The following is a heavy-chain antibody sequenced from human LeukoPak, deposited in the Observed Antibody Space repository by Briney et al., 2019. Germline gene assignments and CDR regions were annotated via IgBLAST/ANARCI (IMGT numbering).Heavy chain of an antibody. CDR3: ARGVGMVRGAPPH. D-gene: IGHD3-10*01. V-gene: IGHV4-39*07. CDR1: GGSISSSSYY. CDR2: IYYRGST. Sequence: PSETLSLTCTVSGGSISSSSYYWGWIRQPPGKGLEWIGSIYYRGSTYYNPSLKSRVTISVDTSKNQFSLKLSLVTAADTAVYYCARGVGMVRGAPPHWGQGTLVTVSS. J-gene: IGHJ1*01.